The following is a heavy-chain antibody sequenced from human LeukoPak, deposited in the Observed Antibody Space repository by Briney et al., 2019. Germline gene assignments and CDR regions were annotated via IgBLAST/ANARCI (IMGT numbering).Heavy chain of an antibody. D-gene: IGHD6-13*01. J-gene: IGHJ4*02. V-gene: IGHV1-18*01. CDR3: ARTSGVSAAGSPYYFDY. Sequence: ASVKVSCKASGYTFHNYGISWVRQAPGQGLEWMGWISPYSGNTDYTERLQGRVTMTTDTSTTTAFMELRSLRSDDTAVYYWARTSGVSAAGSPYYFDYWGQGTLVTVSS. CDR2: ISPYSGNT. CDR1: GYTFHNYG.